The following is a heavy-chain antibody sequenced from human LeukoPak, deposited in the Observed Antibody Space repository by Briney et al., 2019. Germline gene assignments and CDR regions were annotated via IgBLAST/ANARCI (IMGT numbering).Heavy chain of an antibody. J-gene: IGHJ4*02. CDR1: GYSFTSNY. CDR3: ARDQEAFNY. CDR2: IYPRDGST. V-gene: IGHV1-46*01. Sequence: ASVKVSCKASGYSFTSNYIHWVRQAPGQGLEWMGMIYPRDGSTSYAQKFQGRVTVTRDTSTSTVHMELSGLRSEDTAVYYCARDQEAFNYWGQGTLVTVSS.